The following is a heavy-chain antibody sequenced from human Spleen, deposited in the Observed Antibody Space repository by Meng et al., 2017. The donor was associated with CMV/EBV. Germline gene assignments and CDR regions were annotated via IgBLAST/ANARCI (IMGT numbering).Heavy chain of an antibody. D-gene: IGHD2-2*01. CDR2: FNFRTGRT. J-gene: IGHJ4*02. CDR3: ARNTCSTSCYSLDY. Sequence: PWVRQARGQGLGWVGWFNFRTGRTNYAQKFEARVTMAGDTSISTAYMELSSLRSEDTAVYYCARNTCSTSCYSLDYWGQGTLVTVSS. V-gene: IGHV1-2*02.